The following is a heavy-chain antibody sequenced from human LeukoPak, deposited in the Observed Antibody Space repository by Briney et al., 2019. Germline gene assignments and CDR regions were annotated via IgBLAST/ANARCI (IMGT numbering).Heavy chain of an antibody. Sequence: SETLSLTCTVSGGSISSYYWSWIRQPPGKGLEWIGGIYYSGSTYYNPSLKSRVTISVDTSKNQFSLKLSSVTAADTAVYYCARSRIVVVTAYDAFDIWGQGTMVTVSS. D-gene: IGHD2-21*02. CDR3: ARSRIVVVTAYDAFDI. V-gene: IGHV4-59*05. CDR1: GGSISSYY. J-gene: IGHJ3*02. CDR2: IYYSGST.